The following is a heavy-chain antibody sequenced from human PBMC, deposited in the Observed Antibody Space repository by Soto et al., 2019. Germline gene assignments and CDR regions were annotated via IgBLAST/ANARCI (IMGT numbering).Heavy chain of an antibody. D-gene: IGHD3-22*01. J-gene: IGHJ4*02. CDR1: GGSISSSNW. Sequence: SETLSLTCAVSGGSISSSNWWSWVRQPPGKGLEWIGEIYHSGSTNYNPSLKSRVTISVDKSKNQFSLKLSSVTAADTAIYYCARAKTTMIVPENFWGQGTLVTVSS. V-gene: IGHV4-4*02. CDR2: IYHSGST. CDR3: ARAKTTMIVPENF.